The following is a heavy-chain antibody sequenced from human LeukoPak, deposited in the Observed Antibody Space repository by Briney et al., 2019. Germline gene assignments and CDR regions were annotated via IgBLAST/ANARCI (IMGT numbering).Heavy chain of an antibody. J-gene: IGHJ4*02. D-gene: IGHD1-26*01. CDR1: GFTFSDYS. V-gene: IGHV3-11*06. CDR3: VKSRRVGANQRGLFDY. Sequence: PGGSLRLSCTASGFTFSDYSMDWIRQAPGKGLEWVSYISSSSSYTNYADSVKGRFTISRDNAKNSLYLQMNSLRAEDTAVYYCVKSRRVGANQRGLFDYWGQGTLVTVSP. CDR2: ISSSSSYT.